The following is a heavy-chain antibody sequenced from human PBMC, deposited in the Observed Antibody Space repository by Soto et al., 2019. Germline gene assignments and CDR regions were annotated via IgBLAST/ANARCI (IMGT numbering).Heavy chain of an antibody. Sequence: ASETLSLTCIVSGGAINNYYWSWIRQPPGKGLEWIGYIYYSGSTNYNPSLKSRVTISVDTSKNQFSLKLSSVTAADTAVYYCARIYGSGSYLIDPWGQGTLVTVSS. D-gene: IGHD3-10*01. J-gene: IGHJ5*02. CDR1: GGAINNYY. V-gene: IGHV4-59*01. CDR3: ARIYGSGSYLIDP. CDR2: IYYSGST.